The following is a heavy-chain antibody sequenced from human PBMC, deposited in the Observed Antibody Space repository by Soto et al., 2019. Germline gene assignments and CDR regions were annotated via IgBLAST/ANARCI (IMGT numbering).Heavy chain of an antibody. D-gene: IGHD3-10*01. V-gene: IGHV1-46*03. CDR2: INPSGGST. Sequence: QVQLVQSGAEVKKPGASVKVSCKASGYTFTSYYMHWVRQAPGQGLAWMGIINPSGGSTSYAQKFQGRVTMTRDTSTSTVYMELSSLRSEDTAVYYCARSAECCWKFGDAFASWGQGTMVTVSS. J-gene: IGHJ3*02. CDR3: ARSAECCWKFGDAFAS. CDR1: GYTFTSYY.